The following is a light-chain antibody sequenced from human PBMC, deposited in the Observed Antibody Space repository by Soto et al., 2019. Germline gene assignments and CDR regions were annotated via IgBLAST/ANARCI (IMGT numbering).Light chain of an antibody. CDR2: AAT. Sequence: EIVLTQSPGTLSLSPGKRATLSCRASQSVSGNSLAWYQQKPGQAPRLLIYAATHRATDIPDRFSGSASATDFTLAISRLEPEDFGLYYCRQYGDSPQTFGPGTKVEI. CDR3: RQYGDSPQT. CDR1: QSVSGNS. V-gene: IGKV3-20*01. J-gene: IGKJ3*01.